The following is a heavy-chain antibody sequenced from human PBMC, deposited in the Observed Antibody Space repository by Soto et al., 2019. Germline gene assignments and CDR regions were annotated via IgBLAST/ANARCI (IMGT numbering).Heavy chain of an antibody. CDR1: GYTFTSYA. D-gene: IGHD6-6*01. CDR3: AWEYSSASDSYYYYYGMDG. J-gene: IGHJ6*02. V-gene: IGHV1-3*01. Sequence: ASVKVSCKASGYTFTSYAMHWVRQAPGQRLEWMGWINAGNGNTKYSQKFQGRVTITRDTSASTAYMELSSLRSEETAVYYCAWEYSSASDSYYYYYGMDGWGQGTTVT. CDR2: INAGNGNT.